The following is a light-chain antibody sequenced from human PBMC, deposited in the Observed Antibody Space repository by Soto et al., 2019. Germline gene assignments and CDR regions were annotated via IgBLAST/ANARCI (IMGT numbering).Light chain of an antibody. Sequence: QSALTQPASVSGSPGQSITISCTGTSSDIGGYNSVSWYQQHPGKAPQLMIFDVSRRPSGGSNRFSGSMSANTASLTISGLQTEDEADYYCSSFTTSTTYVFGTGTKVTVL. CDR1: SSDIGGYNS. CDR2: DVS. CDR3: SSFTTSTTYV. J-gene: IGLJ1*01. V-gene: IGLV2-14*03.